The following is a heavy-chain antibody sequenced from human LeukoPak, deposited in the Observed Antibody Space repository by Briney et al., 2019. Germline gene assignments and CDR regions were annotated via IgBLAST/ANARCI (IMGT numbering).Heavy chain of an antibody. J-gene: IGHJ6*03. Sequence: SETLSLTCTVSGGSISSYYWSWIRQPPGKGLEWIGYIYYSGSTNYNPSLKSRVTISVDTSKNQFALKLSSVTAAATAVYYCARVLGYCSSTSCYGAYYYYYMDVWGKGTTVTVSS. CDR1: GGSISSYY. CDR2: IYYSGST. CDR3: ARVLGYCSSTSCYGAYYYYYMDV. V-gene: IGHV4-59*01. D-gene: IGHD2-2*01.